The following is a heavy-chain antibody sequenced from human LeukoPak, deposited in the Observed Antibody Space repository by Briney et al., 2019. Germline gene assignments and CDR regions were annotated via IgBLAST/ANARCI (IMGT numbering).Heavy chain of an antibody. CDR2: IYYSGST. CDR1: GGSISSSSYY. J-gene: IGHJ4*02. Sequence: PSETLSLTCTVSGGSISSSSYYWGWIRQPPGKGLEWIGSIYYSGSTYYNPSLKSRVTISVGTSKNQFSLKLSSVTAADTAVYYCARGSDILRYSSGPSFDYWGQGTLVTVSS. V-gene: IGHV4-39*01. CDR3: ARGSDILRYSSGPSFDY. D-gene: IGHD6-19*01.